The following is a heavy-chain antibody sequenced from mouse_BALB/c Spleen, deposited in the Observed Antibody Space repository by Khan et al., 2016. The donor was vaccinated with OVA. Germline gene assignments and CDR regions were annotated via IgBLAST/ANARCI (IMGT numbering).Heavy chain of an antibody. CDR1: GFTFSSFG. CDR2: ISSVSSTI. V-gene: IGHV5-17*02. CDR3: ARGEGNYYAMGY. J-gene: IGHJ4*01. Sequence: EVELVEPGGGLVQPGGSRKLSCAASGFTFSSFGMHWARQAPEKVLERVAYISSVSSTIHYADTVKVRFYIFRDNPKHTLFLTMTRLTSGDPPMYYCARGEGNYYAMGYWGQGTSVTVSS.